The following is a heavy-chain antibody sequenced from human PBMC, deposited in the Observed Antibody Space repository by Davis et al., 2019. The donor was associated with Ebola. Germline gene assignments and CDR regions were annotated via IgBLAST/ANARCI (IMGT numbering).Heavy chain of an antibody. CDR2: ISAYNGNT. Sequence: ASVKVSCKASGYTFTSYGISWVRQAPGQGLEWMGWISAYNGNTNYAQKLQGRVTMTTDTSTSTAYMELRSLRSDDTAVYYCARGSGAVVIMYYYYGMDVWGQGTTVTVSS. CDR3: ARGSGAVVIMYYYYGMDV. D-gene: IGHD3-3*01. CDR1: GYTFTSYG. J-gene: IGHJ6*02. V-gene: IGHV1-18*01.